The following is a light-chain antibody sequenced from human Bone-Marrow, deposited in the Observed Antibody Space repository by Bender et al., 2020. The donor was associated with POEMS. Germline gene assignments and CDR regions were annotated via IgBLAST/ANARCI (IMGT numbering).Light chain of an antibody. V-gene: IGLV2-23*01. CDR3: CSYAGGATNV. Sequence: QSALTQPASVSGSPGQSITISCTGTSSDVGSYNLVSWYQQHPGKAPKLMIYEGIKRPSGVSNRFSGSEAGDTASLTISRLQAEDEADYYCCSYAGGATNVFGTGTKVTVL. J-gene: IGLJ1*01. CDR1: SSDVGSYNL. CDR2: EGI.